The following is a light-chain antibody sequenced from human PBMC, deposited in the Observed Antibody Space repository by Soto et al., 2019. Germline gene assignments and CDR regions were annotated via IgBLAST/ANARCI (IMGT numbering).Light chain of an antibody. CDR3: SSYTGTIPHVL. J-gene: IGLJ2*01. V-gene: IGLV2-14*01. Sequence: QSALTQPASVSGSPGQSITISCTGTSSDVGGYNYVSWYQQHPGKAPKLMIYEVRNRPSGVSNRFSGSKSGTTASLTISGLQAEDEADYHCSSYTGTIPHVLFGGGTKLTVL. CDR2: EVR. CDR1: SSDVGGYNY.